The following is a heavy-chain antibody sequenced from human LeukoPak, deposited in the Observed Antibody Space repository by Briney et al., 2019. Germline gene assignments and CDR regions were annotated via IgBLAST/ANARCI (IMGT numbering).Heavy chain of an antibody. CDR2: INPNSGGT. Sequence: VASVKVSCKASGYTFTGYYVHWVRPAPGQGREWVGWINPNSGGTNYAQKFQGRVTMTRDTSISTAYMELSRLRSDDTAVYYCARGPVGILDLSYWGQGTLVTVSS. CDR1: GYTFTGYY. V-gene: IGHV1-2*02. CDR3: ARGPVGILDLSY. J-gene: IGHJ4*02. D-gene: IGHD3/OR15-3a*01.